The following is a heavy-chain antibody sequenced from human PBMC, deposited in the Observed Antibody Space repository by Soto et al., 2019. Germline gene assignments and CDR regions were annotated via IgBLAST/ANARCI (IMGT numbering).Heavy chain of an antibody. V-gene: IGHV4-4*07. CDR1: GGSISRYD. J-gene: IGHJ3*01. CDR3: ARDVGYTGYEQGNPFDL. D-gene: IGHD5-12*01. Sequence: PSETLCLTCSVSGGSISRYDWSWIRQTAGKRLEWIGRMYHTGTTDYNPSLKRRLSMSVDTSKNQFSLRLSSVTAADTALYYCARDVGYTGYEQGNPFDLWGQGTMVTVSS. CDR2: MYHTGTT.